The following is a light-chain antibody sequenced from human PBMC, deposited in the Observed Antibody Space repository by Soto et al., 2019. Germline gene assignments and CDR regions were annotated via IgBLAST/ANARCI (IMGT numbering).Light chain of an antibody. CDR2: TAS. CDR1: QTISRW. J-gene: IGKJ1*01. Sequence: DIQMTQSPSTLSASVVDTVTITFRASQTISRWLAWYQQKPGKAPRLLIYTASTLESGVPSRFSASGSGTEFTLTISSLHPDDFATYYCQEYNNYWTFGQGTKVDIK. CDR3: QEYNNYWT. V-gene: IGKV1-5*01.